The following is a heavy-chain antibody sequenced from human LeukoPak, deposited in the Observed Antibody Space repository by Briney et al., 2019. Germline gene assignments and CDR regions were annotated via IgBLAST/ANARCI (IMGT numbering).Heavy chain of an antibody. D-gene: IGHD2-2*01. V-gene: IGHV3-30*02. CDR1: GFTFSNYG. J-gene: IGHJ4*02. CDR2: IRYDESTK. CDR3: AKDVPSAYFDY. Sequence: GGSLRLSCAASGFTFSNYGMHWVRQAPGKGLEWVAFIRYDESTKFYADSVKGRFTISRDNSKTTLYLQMDSLRAEDTAVYYCAKDVPSAYFDYWGQGTLVTVSS.